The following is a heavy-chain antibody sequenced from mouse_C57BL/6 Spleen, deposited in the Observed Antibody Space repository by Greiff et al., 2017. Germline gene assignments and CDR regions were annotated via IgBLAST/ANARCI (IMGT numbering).Heavy chain of an antibody. Sequence: VQLQQSGAELMKPGASVKLSCKATGYAFSSSWMNWVKQRPGKGLEWIGRIYPGDGDTNYNGKFKGKATLTADKSSSTAYMQLSSLTSEDSAVYFCARDYYDAMDYWGQGTSVTVSS. D-gene: IGHD2-4*01. CDR3: ARDYYDAMDY. CDR2: IYPGDGDT. CDR1: GYAFSSSW. J-gene: IGHJ4*01. V-gene: IGHV1-82*01.